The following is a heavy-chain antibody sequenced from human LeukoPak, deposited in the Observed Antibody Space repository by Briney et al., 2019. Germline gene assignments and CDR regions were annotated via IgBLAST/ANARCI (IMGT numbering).Heavy chain of an antibody. D-gene: IGHD5-18*01. CDR3: ATTPGVDTAMVSNWFDP. Sequence: ASVKVSCKASGGTFISYAISWVRQAPGQGLEWMGGIIPIFGTANYAQKFQGRVTITADESTSTAYMELSSLRSEDTAVYYCATTPGVDTAMVSNWFDPWGQGTLVTVSS. CDR1: GGTFISYA. CDR2: IIPIFGTA. J-gene: IGHJ5*02. V-gene: IGHV1-69*13.